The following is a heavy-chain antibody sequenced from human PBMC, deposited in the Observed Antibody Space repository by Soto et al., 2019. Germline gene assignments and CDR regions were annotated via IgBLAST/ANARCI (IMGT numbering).Heavy chain of an antibody. CDR1: GGTFSSYA. Sequence: QVQLVQSGAEVKKPGSSVKVSCKASGGTFSSYAISWVRQAPGQGLEWMGGIIPIFGTANYAQKFQGRVTITADESTSTAYMELSSLRSEDTAVYYCARDLRGYYGSGSYLTAYYYYGMDVWGQGTTVTVSS. J-gene: IGHJ6*02. V-gene: IGHV1-69*01. CDR3: ARDLRGYYGSGSYLTAYYYYGMDV. CDR2: IIPIFGTA. D-gene: IGHD3-10*01.